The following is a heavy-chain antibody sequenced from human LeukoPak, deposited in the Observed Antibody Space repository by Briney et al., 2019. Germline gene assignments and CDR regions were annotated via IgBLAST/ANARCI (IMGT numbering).Heavy chain of an antibody. CDR1: GFTFDDYA. D-gene: IGHD3-22*01. J-gene: IGHJ4*02. V-gene: IGHV3-9*01. CDR3: AKDWGATRYYDSSGPFDY. CDR2: ISWNSGSI. Sequence: QTGGSLRLSCAASGFTFDDYAVHWVRQAPGKGLEWVSGISWNSGSIGYADSVKGRFTISRDNAKNSLYLQMNSLRAEDTAVYYCAKDWGATRYYDSSGPFDYWGQGTLVTVSS.